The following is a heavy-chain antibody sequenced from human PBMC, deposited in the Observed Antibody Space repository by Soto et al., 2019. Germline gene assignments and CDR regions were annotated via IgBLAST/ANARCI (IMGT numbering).Heavy chain of an antibody. V-gene: IGHV4-30-4*01. CDR2: IYYSGTT. J-gene: IGHJ4*02. D-gene: IGHD5-18*01. CDR3: ARELSGYRFGPGEVY. CDR1: GGSITSGDYY. Sequence: TLSLTCTVSGGSITSGDYYWSWIRQPPGKGLEWIGYIYYSGTTYYNPSLKSRVTISVDTFKKQFYLKLSSVTAADTAVYYCARELSGYRFGPGEVYWGQGTLVTVSS.